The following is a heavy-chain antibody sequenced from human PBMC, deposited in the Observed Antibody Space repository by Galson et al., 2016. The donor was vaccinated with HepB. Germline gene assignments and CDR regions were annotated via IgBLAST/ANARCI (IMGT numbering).Heavy chain of an antibody. Sequence: SLRLSCAASGFTFSTYWMTWVRQAPGKGLEWVANIKEDESMKSYVDSVKGRFTISRDNANNLLYLQMNSLRAEDTAVYSCARVIAEDEALGDWGQGTLVTVSS. CDR3: ARVIAEDEALGD. CDR2: IKEDESMK. J-gene: IGHJ4*02. V-gene: IGHV3-7*01. CDR1: GFTFSTYW. D-gene: IGHD6-13*01.